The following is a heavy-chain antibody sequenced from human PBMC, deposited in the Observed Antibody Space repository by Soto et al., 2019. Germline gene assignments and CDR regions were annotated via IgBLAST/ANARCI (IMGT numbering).Heavy chain of an antibody. D-gene: IGHD6-13*01. CDR3: ARVIATAGTYYFDY. V-gene: IGHV4-31*03. CDR1: SGSISSGGYY. J-gene: IGHJ4*02. Sequence: SETLSLSCPVSSGSISSGGYYWNWIRQHPGKGLEWIGYIYYSGSTYYNPSLKSRVTISVDTSKNQFSLRLSSVTAADTAVYYCARVIATAGTYYFDYWGQGTLVTVSS. CDR2: IYYSGST.